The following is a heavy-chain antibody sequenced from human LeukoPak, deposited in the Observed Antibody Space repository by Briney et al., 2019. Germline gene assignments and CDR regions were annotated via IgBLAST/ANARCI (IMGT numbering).Heavy chain of an antibody. J-gene: IGHJ6*03. CDR3: ARDLAVAGNNYYYYYMDV. Sequence: SETLSLTCAVYGGSFSGYYWSWIRQPPGKGLEWIGEINHSGNTNSNPSLKSRVTISVDTSKNQFSLKLSSVTAADTAVYYCARDLAVAGNNYYYYYMDVWGKGTTVTISS. CDR1: GGSFSGYY. D-gene: IGHD6-19*01. V-gene: IGHV4-34*01. CDR2: INHSGNT.